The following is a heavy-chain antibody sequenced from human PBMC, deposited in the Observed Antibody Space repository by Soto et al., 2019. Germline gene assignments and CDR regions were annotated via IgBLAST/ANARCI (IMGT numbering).Heavy chain of an antibody. CDR1: GYTFTSYG. CDR2: ISAYNGNT. D-gene: IGHD2-2*01. V-gene: IGHV1-18*01. Sequence: ASVKVSFKASGYTFTSYGISWVRQAPGQGLEWMGWISAYNGNTNYAQKLQGRVTMTTDTSTSTAYMELRSLRSDDTAVYYCARGYCSSTSCSARSHREVVDFDIWGHGTMVTVSS. CDR3: ARGYCSSTSCSARSHREVVDFDI. J-gene: IGHJ3*02.